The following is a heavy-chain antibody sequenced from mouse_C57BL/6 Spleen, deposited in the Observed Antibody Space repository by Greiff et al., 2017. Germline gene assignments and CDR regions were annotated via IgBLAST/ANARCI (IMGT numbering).Heavy chain of an antibody. J-gene: IGHJ4*01. CDR3: VIGATVIATYYYAMDY. CDR1: GFTFNTYA. CDR2: IRSKSSNYAT. D-gene: IGHD1-1*01. Sequence: EVKLVESGGGLVQPKGSLKLSCAASGFTFNTYAMHWVRQAPGKGLEWVARIRSKSSNYATYYADSVKDKFTISRDDSQSVLYLQMNNLKTEDTAMYYCVIGATVIATYYYAMDYWGQGTSVTVSS. V-gene: IGHV10-3*01.